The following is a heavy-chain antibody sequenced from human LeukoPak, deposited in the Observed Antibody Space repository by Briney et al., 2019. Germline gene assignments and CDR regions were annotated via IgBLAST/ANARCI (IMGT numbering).Heavy chain of an antibody. Sequence: PGGSLRLSCAASGFTPSFNYMSWVSQAPGKGLEWISVIYSGGSTYYAASVKGPFNISRDDSKNTLDLQMSSLRAEDTAIYYCARAQWRTYSYDYMVVWGKGATVTVS. V-gene: IGHV3-53*01. CDR2: IYSGGST. D-gene: IGHD6-19*01. J-gene: IGHJ6*03. CDR1: GFTPSFNY. CDR3: ARAQWRTYSYDYMVV.